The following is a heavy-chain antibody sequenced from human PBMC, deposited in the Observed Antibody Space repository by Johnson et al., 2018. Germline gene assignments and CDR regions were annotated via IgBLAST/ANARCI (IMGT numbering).Heavy chain of an antibody. CDR2: ISYDGSNK. V-gene: IGHV3-30-3*01. Sequence: QVQLVESGGGVVQPGRSLRLSCAASGFTFSSYAMHWVRQAPGKGLAWVAVISYDGSNKYYADSVKGRFTISRDNSKNTLYLQMNSLRAEDTAVYYCANTIEDAFDIWGQGTMVTVSS. D-gene: IGHD2-15*01. CDR1: GFTFSSYA. CDR3: ANTIEDAFDI. J-gene: IGHJ3*02.